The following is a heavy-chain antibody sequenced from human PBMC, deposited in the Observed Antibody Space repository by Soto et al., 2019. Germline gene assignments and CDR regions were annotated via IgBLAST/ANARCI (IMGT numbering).Heavy chain of an antibody. Sequence: GGSLRLSCAASGFTFSSYSMNWVRQAPGKGLEWVSSISSSSSYIYYADSVKGRFTISRDNAKNSLYLQMNSLRAEDTAVYYCARDSRAGGWNAFDIWGQGTMVTVSS. D-gene: IGHD6-19*01. CDR2: ISSSSSYI. CDR3: ARDSRAGGWNAFDI. CDR1: GFTFSSYS. V-gene: IGHV3-21*01. J-gene: IGHJ3*02.